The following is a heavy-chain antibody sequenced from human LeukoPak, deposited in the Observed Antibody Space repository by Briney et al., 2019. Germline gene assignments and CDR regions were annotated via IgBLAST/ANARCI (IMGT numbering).Heavy chain of an antibody. CDR3: SHTDTGYFYGFDY. J-gene: IGHJ4*02. D-gene: IGHD2/OR15-2a*01. Sequence: SGPTLVHPPQPRTLTYSFSGFSLSTRGVAGGWIGQPPGKALEWLALIYWDDDKRYSPSLKSRLTITKDTSNNQVVLTMTNVDPMDTATYYCSHTDTGYFYGFDYWGQGTLVTVSS. CDR2: IYWDDDK. CDR1: GFSLSTRGVA. V-gene: IGHV2-5*02.